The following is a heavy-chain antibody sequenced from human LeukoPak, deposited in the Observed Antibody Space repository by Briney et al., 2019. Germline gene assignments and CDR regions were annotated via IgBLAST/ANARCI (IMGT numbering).Heavy chain of an antibody. J-gene: IGHJ5*02. CDR3: ARGKMVGNWFDP. Sequence: SETLSLTCAVYGGSFSGYYWSWIRQPPGKGLEWIGEINHSGSINYHPSLKSRVTISVDTSKNQFSLKLSSVTAADTAVYYCARGKMVGNWFDPWGQGTLVTVSS. CDR2: INHSGSI. V-gene: IGHV4-34*01. D-gene: IGHD2-8*01. CDR1: GGSFSGYY.